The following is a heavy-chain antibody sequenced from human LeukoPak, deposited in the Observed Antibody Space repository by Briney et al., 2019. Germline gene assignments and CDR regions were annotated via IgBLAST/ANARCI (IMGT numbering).Heavy chain of an antibody. CDR2: INPNSGGT. V-gene: IGHV1-2*02. J-gene: IGHJ5*02. CDR3: ARDGLGDYYGSGSSLRYNWFDP. CDR1: GYTFTDYY. D-gene: IGHD3-10*01. Sequence: ASVTVSCKASGYTFTDYYMHWVRQAPGQGLEWMGWINPNSGGTNYAQKFQGRVTMTRDTSISTAYMELSRLRSDDTAVYYCARDGLGDYYGSGSSLRYNWFDPWGQGTLVTVSS.